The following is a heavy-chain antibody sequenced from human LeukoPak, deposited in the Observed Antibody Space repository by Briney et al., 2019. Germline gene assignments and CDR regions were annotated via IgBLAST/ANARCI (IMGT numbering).Heavy chain of an antibody. Sequence: GGSLRLSCAASGFTFSSYATHWVRQAPGKGLEWVAVISYDGSNKYYADSVKGRFTISRDNSKNTLYLQMNSLRAEDTAVYYCARGTPSSSGWLYYGMDVWGQGTTVTVSS. CDR3: ARGTPSSSGWLYYGMDV. CDR2: ISYDGSNK. J-gene: IGHJ6*02. CDR1: GFTFSSYA. V-gene: IGHV3-30-3*01. D-gene: IGHD6-19*01.